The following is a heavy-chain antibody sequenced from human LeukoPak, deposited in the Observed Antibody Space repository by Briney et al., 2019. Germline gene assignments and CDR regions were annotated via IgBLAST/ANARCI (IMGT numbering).Heavy chain of an antibody. J-gene: IGHJ3*02. V-gene: IGHV4-34*01. CDR1: GGSFSGYY. CDR2: INHSGST. Sequence: SETLSLTCAVYGGSFSGYYWSWIRQPPGKGLGWIGEINHSGSTNYNPSLKSRVTISVDTSKNQFSLKLSSVTAADTAVYYCARGLPTRYYYDSSGYYPRASAGAFDIWGQGTMVTVSS. CDR3: ARGLPTRYYYDSSGYYPRASAGAFDI. D-gene: IGHD3-22*01.